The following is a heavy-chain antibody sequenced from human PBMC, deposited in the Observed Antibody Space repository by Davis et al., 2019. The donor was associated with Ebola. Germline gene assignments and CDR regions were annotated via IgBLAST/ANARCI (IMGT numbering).Heavy chain of an antibody. D-gene: IGHD1-26*01. CDR3: AKDDYHSGSPFDY. CDR1: GFTFDDYA. Sequence: GESLKISCAASGFTFDDYAMSWVRQAPGKGLEWVSYISSGTTTLKYADSVKGRFTISRDNSKNTLYLQMNSLRAEDTAVYYCAKDDYHSGSPFDYWGQGTLVTVSS. CDR2: ISSGTTTL. J-gene: IGHJ4*02. V-gene: IGHV3-48*01.